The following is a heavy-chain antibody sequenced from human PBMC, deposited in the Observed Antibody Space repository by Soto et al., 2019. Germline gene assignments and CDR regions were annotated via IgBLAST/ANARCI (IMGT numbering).Heavy chain of an antibody. J-gene: IGHJ4*02. Sequence: EVQMLESGGGLVQPGGSLRLSCAASGFTFSNYAMSWVRQAPGQGLEWVSGISGSGGSTYYADSVKGRFTISRDNSKTKLYLQMNSLRAEDTGIYYCAKDGGGIAVAGDYFDYWGQGTLVTVSS. D-gene: IGHD6-19*01. CDR3: AKDGGGIAVAGDYFDY. CDR1: GFTFSNYA. CDR2: ISGSGGST. V-gene: IGHV3-23*01.